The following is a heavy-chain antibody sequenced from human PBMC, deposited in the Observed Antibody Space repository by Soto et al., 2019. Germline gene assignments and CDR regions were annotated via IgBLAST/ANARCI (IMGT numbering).Heavy chain of an antibody. Sequence: ASVKVSCKASGITFNRSAIQWVRQARGQRLEWVGWIVVGSNNRDYAQKFQERVTITSDMSTSTVYMELSSLSSEDTAVYYCAAVQESAHSMGIWGQGTTVTLSS. CDR3: AAVQESAHSMGI. V-gene: IGHV1-58*02. D-gene: IGHD3-10*01. CDR1: GITFNRSA. J-gene: IGHJ6*02. CDR2: IVVGSNNR.